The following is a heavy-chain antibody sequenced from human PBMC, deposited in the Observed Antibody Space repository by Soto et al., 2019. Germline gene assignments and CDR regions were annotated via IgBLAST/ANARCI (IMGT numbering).Heavy chain of an antibody. CDR2: ISYDGSTK. CDR1: GFTFSSYA. D-gene: IGHD3-22*01. CDR3: ARDHGNYYDSSGYYWFNP. Sequence: PGGSLRLCCAASGFTFSSYAMHWVRQAPGKGLEWVALISYDGSTKYYADSVKGRFTFSRDNSKNTLYLQMNSLRAEDTAVYYCARDHGNYYDSSGYYWFNPWGQGTLVTVSS. V-gene: IGHV3-30-3*01. J-gene: IGHJ5*02.